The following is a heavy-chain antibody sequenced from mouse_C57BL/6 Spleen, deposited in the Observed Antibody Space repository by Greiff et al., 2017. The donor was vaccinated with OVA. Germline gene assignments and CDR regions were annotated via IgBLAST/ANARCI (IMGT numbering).Heavy chain of an antibody. J-gene: IGHJ4*01. CDR2: IYPGSGST. Sequence: LQLQQPGAELVKPGASVKMSCKASGYTFTSYWITWVKQRPGQGLEWIGDIYPGSGSTNYNEKFKSKATLTVDTSSSTAYMQLSSLTSEDSAVYYCARVDGYLYLMDYWGQGTSVTVSS. D-gene: IGHD2-3*01. CDR3: ARVDGYLYLMDY. V-gene: IGHV1-55*01. CDR1: GYTFTSYW.